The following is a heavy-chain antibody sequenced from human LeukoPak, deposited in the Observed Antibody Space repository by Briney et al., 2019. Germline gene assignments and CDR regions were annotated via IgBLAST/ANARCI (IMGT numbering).Heavy chain of an antibody. V-gene: IGHV3-30-3*01. CDR1: GFTFSSYA. D-gene: IGHD5-24*01. CDR3: AKDGGRWLQFGYFDY. Sequence: GRSLRLSCSVSGFTFSSYAMHWVRQAPGKGLQWVAVISYDGSHKYYADSVKGRFTVSRDNSKNTLYLQMNSLRAEDTAVYYCAKDGGRWLQFGYFDYWGQGTLVTVSS. J-gene: IGHJ4*02. CDR2: ISYDGSHK.